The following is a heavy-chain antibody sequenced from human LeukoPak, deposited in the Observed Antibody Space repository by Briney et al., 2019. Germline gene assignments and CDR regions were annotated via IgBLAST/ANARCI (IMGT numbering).Heavy chain of an antibody. D-gene: IGHD3-10*01. CDR2: IYHSGST. CDR1: GYSISSGYY. J-gene: IGHJ3*02. CDR3: ARILSDAFDI. Sequence: PSETLSLTCTVSGYSISSGYYWGWIRQPPGKGLEWIGSIYHSGSTYYNPSLKSRVTISVDTSKNQFSLTLSSVTAADAGVYYCARILSDAFDIWGQGTMVTVSS. V-gene: IGHV4-38-2*02.